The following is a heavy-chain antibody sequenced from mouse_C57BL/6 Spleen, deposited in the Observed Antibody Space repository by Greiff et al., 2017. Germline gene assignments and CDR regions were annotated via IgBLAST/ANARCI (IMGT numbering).Heavy chain of an antibody. D-gene: IGHD2-4*01. J-gene: IGHJ4*01. CDR1: GFSLTSYG. CDR3: AGMITRAMDY. CDR2: IWSGGST. Sequence: QVQLQQSGPGLVQPSQSLSITCTVSGFSLTSYGVHWVRQSPGKGLEWLGVIWSGGSTDYNAAFISRLSISKDNSKSQVFFKMSSLQADDTAIYYCAGMITRAMDYWGQGTSVTVSS. V-gene: IGHV2-2*01.